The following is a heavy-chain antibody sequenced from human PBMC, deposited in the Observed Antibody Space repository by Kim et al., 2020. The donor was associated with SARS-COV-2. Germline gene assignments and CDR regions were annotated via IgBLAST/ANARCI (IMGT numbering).Heavy chain of an antibody. Sequence: TNYAPRFQGRCTLTRDASISTAYMELSRLRSDDTAVYYCATDKDVDAFDIWGQGTMVTVSS. CDR3: ATDKDVDAFDI. J-gene: IGHJ3*02. CDR2: T. V-gene: IGHV1-2*02.